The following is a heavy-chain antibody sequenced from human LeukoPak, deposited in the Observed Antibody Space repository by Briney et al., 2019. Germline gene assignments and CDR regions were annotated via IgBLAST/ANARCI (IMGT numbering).Heavy chain of an antibody. D-gene: IGHD6-13*01. J-gene: IGHJ6*03. CDR2: IYYSGST. V-gene: IGHV4-59*01. Sequence: PSETLSLTCTVSGGSISSYYWSWIWQPPGKGLEWIGYIYYSGSTNYNPSLKSRVTISVDTSKNQFSLKLSSVTAADTAVYYCARDLTAAAGIGRAYYYYYMDVWGKGTTVTVSS. CDR3: ARDLTAAAGIGRAYYYYYMDV. CDR1: GGSISSYY.